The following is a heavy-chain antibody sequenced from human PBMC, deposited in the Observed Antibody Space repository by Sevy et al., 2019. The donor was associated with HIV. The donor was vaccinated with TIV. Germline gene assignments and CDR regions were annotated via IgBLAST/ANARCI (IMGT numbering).Heavy chain of an antibody. CDR3: ARDRYYDASGYYYYYYGMDV. Sequence: GGSLRLSCAASGFTFSSYVMHWVRQAPGKGLEWVSLIDSGGSTYYADSVKGRFTISRDNAKNTLYLQMNPLRAEDTAVYFCARDRYYDASGYYYYYYGMDVWGQGTTVTVSS. CDR2: IDSGGST. CDR1: GFTFSSYV. J-gene: IGHJ6*02. D-gene: IGHD3-22*01. V-gene: IGHV3-66*01.